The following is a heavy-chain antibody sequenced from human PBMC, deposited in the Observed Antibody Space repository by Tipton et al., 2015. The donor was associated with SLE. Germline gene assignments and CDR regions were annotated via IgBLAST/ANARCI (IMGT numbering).Heavy chain of an antibody. CDR3: ARVPDYGDYNLDP. V-gene: IGHV3-21*01. Sequence: SLRLSCAASGFTFSSYSMNWVRQAPGKGLEWVSSISSSSSYIYYADSVKGRFTISRDNAKNSLYLQMNSLRAEDTAVYYCARVPDYGDYNLDPWGQGTLVTVSS. CDR2: ISSSSSYI. J-gene: IGHJ5*02. CDR1: GFTFSSYS. D-gene: IGHD4-17*01.